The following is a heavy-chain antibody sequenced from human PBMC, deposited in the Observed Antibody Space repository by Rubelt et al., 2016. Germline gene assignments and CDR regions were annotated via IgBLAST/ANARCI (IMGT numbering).Heavy chain of an antibody. J-gene: IGHJ6*02. Sequence: QVQLVQSGSELKKPGASVKVSCKASGGTFSSYAISWVRQAPGQGLEWMGGIIPIFGTANYAQKLQGRVTITADESTRTAYMELSSLRSEDTAVYYCARGRELYYYGMDVWGQGTTVTVSS. V-gene: IGHV1-69*01. D-gene: IGHD1-7*01. CDR2: IIPIFGTA. CDR1: GGTFSSYA. CDR3: ARGRELYYYGMDV.